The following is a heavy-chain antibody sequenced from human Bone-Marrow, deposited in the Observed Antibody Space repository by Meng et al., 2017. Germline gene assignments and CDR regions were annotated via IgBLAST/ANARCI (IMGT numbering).Heavy chain of an antibody. CDR2: IIPIFGTA. V-gene: IGHV1-69*13. D-gene: IGHD3-10*01. CDR1: VGTFSSYA. Sequence: SVNVSCKASVGTFSSYAISLVRQAPGQGLEWMGGIIPIFGTANYAQKFQGRVTITADESTSTAYMELSSLRSEDTAVYYCARDTGFRSITMVRGVIVDYYYGMDVWGQGTTVTVSS. CDR3: ARDTGFRSITMVRGVIVDYYYGMDV. J-gene: IGHJ6*02.